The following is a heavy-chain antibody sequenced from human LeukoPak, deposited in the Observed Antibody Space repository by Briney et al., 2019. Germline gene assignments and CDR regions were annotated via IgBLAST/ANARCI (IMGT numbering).Heavy chain of an antibody. J-gene: IGHJ4*02. CDR1: GDILTELS. Sequence: ASVKVSCKVSGDILTELSMHWVRQAPGKGLEWMGGFDREDGETFYAQKFQGRVTMTEDTSTDTAYMELSSLRSEDTAVYYCATDTGGSGSYYGYWGQGTLVTVSS. CDR3: ATDTGGSGSYYGY. V-gene: IGHV1-24*01. D-gene: IGHD1-26*01. CDR2: FDREDGET.